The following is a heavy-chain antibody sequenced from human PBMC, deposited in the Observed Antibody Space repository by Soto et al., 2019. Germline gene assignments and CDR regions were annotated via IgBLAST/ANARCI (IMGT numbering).Heavy chain of an antibody. CDR1: GFTFSDYC. CDR3: AREIGYSYGPFDY. Sequence: PXXSLRLSFAASGFTFSDYCMRWIRQAPGKGLEWVSYISSSGSTIYYADSVKGRFTISRDNAKNSLYLQMNSLRAEDTAVYYCAREIGYSYGPFDYWGQGTLVTVS. V-gene: IGHV3-11*01. CDR2: ISSSGSTI. J-gene: IGHJ4*02. D-gene: IGHD5-18*01.